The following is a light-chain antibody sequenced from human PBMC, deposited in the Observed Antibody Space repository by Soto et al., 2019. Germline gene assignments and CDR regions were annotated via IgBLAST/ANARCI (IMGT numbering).Light chain of an antibody. V-gene: IGKV1-6*01. CDR1: QAIRND. Sequence: AIQMTQSLSSLSTSVGNRVTITCRASQAIRNDLGWYQKKPGKAPKLLIYAASILQSGVPSRFIGRGYGTDFTLTISSLQPEDIATYYCLQDYNYPRTFGQGTKVEIK. J-gene: IGKJ1*01. CDR2: AAS. CDR3: LQDYNYPRT.